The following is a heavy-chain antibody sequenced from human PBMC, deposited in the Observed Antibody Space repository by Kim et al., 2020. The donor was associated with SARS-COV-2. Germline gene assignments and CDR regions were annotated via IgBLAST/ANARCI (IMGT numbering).Heavy chain of an antibody. CDR1: GGSISSSSYY. CDR3: ASLGTYYYGSGSYYPNFDY. CDR2: IYYSGST. V-gene: IGHV4-39*01. Sequence: SETLSLTCTVSGGSISSSSYYWGWIRQPPGKGLEWIGSIYYSGSTYYNPSLKSRVTISVDTSKNQFSLKLSSVTAADTAVYYCASLGTYYYGSGSYYPNFDYWGQGTLVTVSS. D-gene: IGHD3-10*01. J-gene: IGHJ4*02.